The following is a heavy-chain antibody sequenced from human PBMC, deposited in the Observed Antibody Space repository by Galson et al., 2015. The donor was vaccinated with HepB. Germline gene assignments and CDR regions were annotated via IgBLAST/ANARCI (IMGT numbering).Heavy chain of an antibody. D-gene: IGHD3-16*02. Sequence: SLRLSCAVSGFNFSRFWMSWVRQAPGKGLEWVANINQDGSETYFEDSMRGRFTISRGNSKNSLGLHMNSPRVEDTAVYYCARAEVCLRRGYPYYYGLDVWGHGTTVTVSS. CDR1: GFNFSRFW. V-gene: IGHV3-7*01. J-gene: IGHJ6*02. CDR2: INQDGSET. CDR3: ARAEVCLRRGYPYYYGLDV.